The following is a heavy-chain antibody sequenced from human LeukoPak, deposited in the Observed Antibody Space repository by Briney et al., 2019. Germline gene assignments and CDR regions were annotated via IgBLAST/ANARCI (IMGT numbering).Heavy chain of an antibody. Sequence: PGGSLRLSCAASGFTFSSYGMHWVRQAPGKGLEWVAFIRYDGSNKYYADSVKGRFTISRDNSKNTLYLQMNSLRAEDTAVYYCARVGRYFDWFYDYWGQGTLVTVSS. CDR1: GFTFSSYG. CDR2: IRYDGSNK. CDR3: ARVGRYFDWFYDY. J-gene: IGHJ4*02. D-gene: IGHD3-9*01. V-gene: IGHV3-30*02.